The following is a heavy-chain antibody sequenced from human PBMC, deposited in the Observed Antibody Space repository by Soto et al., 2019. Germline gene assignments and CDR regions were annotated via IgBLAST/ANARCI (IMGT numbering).Heavy chain of an antibody. CDR2: VNAGNGYT. Sequence: QVHLVQSGAEVKKPGASVKVSCRSSGYTFTSSAIHWVRQAPGQSLGGMGWVNAGNGYTKYLQNFQGRVTITSDTSASTAYMELNSLRSEDTAVYYCARGAHTYGYVFDYWGQGALVTVSS. D-gene: IGHD5-18*01. CDR3: ARGAHTYGYVFDY. CDR1: GYTFTSSA. J-gene: IGHJ4*02. V-gene: IGHV1-3*01.